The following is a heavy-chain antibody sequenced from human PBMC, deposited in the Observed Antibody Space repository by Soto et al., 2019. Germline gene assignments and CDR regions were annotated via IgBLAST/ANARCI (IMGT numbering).Heavy chain of an antibody. CDR1: GGSISSGGYS. D-gene: IGHD3-10*01. V-gene: IGHV4-30-2*01. Sequence: QLQLQESGSGLVKPSQTLSLTCAVSGGSISSGGYSWSWIRQPPGKGLEWIGYIYHSGSTYYNPSLQGRGTIAADRSKNQLSLKMSSVTAADTAVYYCARGPPFGYWGQGTLVTVSS. CDR3: ARGPPFGY. CDR2: IYHSGST. J-gene: IGHJ4*02.